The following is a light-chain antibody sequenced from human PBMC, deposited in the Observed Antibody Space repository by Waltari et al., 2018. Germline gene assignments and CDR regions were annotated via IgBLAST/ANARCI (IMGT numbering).Light chain of an antibody. J-gene: IGKJ1*01. CDR2: HAS. CDR1: QSISHY. CDR3: QHYVNLPAT. V-gene: IGKV3-20*01. Sequence: EVVLTQSPGTLSLSPGEGATLSCRASQSISHYLAWYQQKPGQAPRLLIYHASSRATGIPDRFSGSWSGTDFSLTISRLEPEDFAVYYCQHYVNLPATFGQGTKVEIK.